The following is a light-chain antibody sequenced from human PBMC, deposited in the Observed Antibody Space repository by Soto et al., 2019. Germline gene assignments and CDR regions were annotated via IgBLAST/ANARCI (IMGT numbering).Light chain of an antibody. CDR3: QQYDKYAWT. V-gene: IGKV1-5*03. Sequence: DIQMTQSPSTLSASVGAGVTITCRASQSISSWLAWYQQKPGKAPKLLIYKASTLESGVPSRFSGSGSGTEFTLTISSLQPDDFATYYCQQYDKYAWTFGQGTKVDI. J-gene: IGKJ1*01. CDR1: QSISSW. CDR2: KAS.